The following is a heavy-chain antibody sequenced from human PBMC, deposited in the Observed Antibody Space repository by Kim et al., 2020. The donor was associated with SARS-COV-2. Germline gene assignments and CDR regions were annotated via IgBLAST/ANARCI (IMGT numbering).Heavy chain of an antibody. D-gene: IGHD3-3*01. CDR3: AKKVNCLEWSGPQY. CDR1: GFTFSSYA. V-gene: IGHV3-23*01. J-gene: IGHJ4*02. Sequence: GGSLRLSCAASGFTFSSYAMSWVRQAPGKGLEWVSAISGSGGSTYYADSVKGRFTISRDNSKNTLYLQMNSLRAEDTAVYYCAKKVNCLEWSGPQYWGQGTLVTVSS. CDR2: ISGSGGST.